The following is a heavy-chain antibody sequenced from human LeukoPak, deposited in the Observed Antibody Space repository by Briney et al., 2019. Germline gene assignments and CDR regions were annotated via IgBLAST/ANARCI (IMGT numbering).Heavy chain of an antibody. D-gene: IGHD3-9*01. CDR2: FSAYNGNT. Sequence: GASVKVSCKASGYTFTSYGISWVRQAPGQGLEWMGGFSAYNGNTNYAQKLRGRVTMTTDTSTSTAYMELRSLRSDDTAVYYCARVGYYDILTGSLFDYWGQGTLVTVSS. V-gene: IGHV1-18*01. CDR3: ARVGYYDILTGSLFDY. CDR1: GYTFTSYG. J-gene: IGHJ4*02.